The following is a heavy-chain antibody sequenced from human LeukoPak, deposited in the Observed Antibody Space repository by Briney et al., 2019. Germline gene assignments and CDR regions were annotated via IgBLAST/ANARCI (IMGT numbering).Heavy chain of an antibody. J-gene: IGHJ5*02. Sequence: ASVKVSCKASGGTFSSYAISWVRQAPGQGLEWMGGIIPIFGTANYAQKFQGRVTITTDESTSTAYMELSSLRSEDTAVYYCARVLTPRSGWYNWFDPWGQGTLVTVSS. CDR1: GGTFSSYA. CDR2: IIPIFGTA. V-gene: IGHV1-69*05. D-gene: IGHD6-19*01. CDR3: ARVLTPRSGWYNWFDP.